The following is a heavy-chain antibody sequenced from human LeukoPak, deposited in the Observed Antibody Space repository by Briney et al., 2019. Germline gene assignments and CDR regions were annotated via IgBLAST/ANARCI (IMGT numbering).Heavy chain of an antibody. CDR1: GFTFSSYW. D-gene: IGHD5/OR15-5a*01. Sequence: PGGSLRLSCAASGFTFSSYWMSWVRQAPGKRLEWVANIKQDGSGKYYVDSVKGRFTISRDNAKNSLYLQMNSLRAEDTAVYYCASLSHKYYFDFWGQGTLVTVSS. J-gene: IGHJ4*02. CDR3: ASLSHKYYFDF. V-gene: IGHV3-7*01. CDR2: IKQDGSGK.